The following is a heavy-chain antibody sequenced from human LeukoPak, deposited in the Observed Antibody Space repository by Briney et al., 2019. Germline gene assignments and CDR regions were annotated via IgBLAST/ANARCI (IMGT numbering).Heavy chain of an antibody. Sequence: ASVKVSCKGSGHTFTNYAVHWVRQAPGQRLEWLGWINPGNGDTKYSQNFQGRVTVTSDTSAATAYVELNSLTSDDTAVYYCARERWHCRVNCYSVYYYALDVWGQGTTVTVSS. J-gene: IGHJ6*02. CDR2: INPGNGDT. CDR3: ARERWHCRVNCYSVYYYALDV. CDR1: GHTFTNYA. V-gene: IGHV1-3*01. D-gene: IGHD2-15*01.